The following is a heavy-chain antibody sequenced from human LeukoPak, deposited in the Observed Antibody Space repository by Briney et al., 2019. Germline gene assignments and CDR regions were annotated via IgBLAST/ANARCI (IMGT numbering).Heavy chain of an antibody. V-gene: IGHV4-4*07. CDR2: LYASGST. CDR1: GGPNNSYH. CDR3: ARDVYIPAAGSNYFDN. Sequence: SETLSLPCTLSGGPNNSYHWRWIPEPAGKGLEGIGRLYASGSTNYNPSLKSRVTMTVETSKNQFSLMVNSVPAADTAVYYCARDVYIPAAGSNYFDNWGQGTLVTVSS. D-gene: IGHD6-13*01. J-gene: IGHJ4*02.